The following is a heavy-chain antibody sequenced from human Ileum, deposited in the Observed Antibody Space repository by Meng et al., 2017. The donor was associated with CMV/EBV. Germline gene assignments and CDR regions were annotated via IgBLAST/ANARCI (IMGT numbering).Heavy chain of an antibody. CDR2: ISGSGTTT. D-gene: IGHD2-8*02. J-gene: IGHJ4*02. Sequence: GESLKISCAASGFTFNSYGMTWVRQAPGKGLEWVSVISGSGTTTFYADSVKDRFTISRDNSKNTLYLQMNSLRAEDTALYYCAKRGSGGYCTATGCPPFDSWGQGTLVTVSS. CDR1: GFTFNSYG. V-gene: IGHV3-23*01. CDR3: AKRGSGGYCTATGCPPFDS.